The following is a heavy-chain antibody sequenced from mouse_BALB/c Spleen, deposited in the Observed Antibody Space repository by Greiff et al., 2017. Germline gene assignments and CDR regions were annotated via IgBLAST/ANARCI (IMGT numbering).Heavy chain of an antibody. CDR2: ISSGSSTI. J-gene: IGHJ4*01. CDR1: GFTFSSFG. D-gene: IGHD2-2*01. CDR3: ARLDGYDRRAMDY. Sequence: EVQRVESGGGLVQPGGSRKLSCAASGFTFSSFGMHWVRQAPEKGLEWVAYISSGSSTIYYADTVKGRFTISRDNPKNTLFLQMTSLRSEDTAMYYCARLDGYDRRAMDYWGQGTSVTVSS. V-gene: IGHV5-17*02.